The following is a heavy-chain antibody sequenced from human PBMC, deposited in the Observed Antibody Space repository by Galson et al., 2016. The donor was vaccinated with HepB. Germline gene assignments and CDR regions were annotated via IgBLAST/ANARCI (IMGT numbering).Heavy chain of an antibody. V-gene: IGHV5-10-1*01. D-gene: IGHD3-22*01. J-gene: IGHJ4*02. Sequence: QSGAEVKKPGESLRISCAGSGYRFTSHWISWVRQTAGKGPEWMGRIDPSDSYANYGPSFQGHVTMSADKSVRKVYLQWSSLKASDTAMYYCVRHTYYYDTSGYFPDWGQGTLVTVSS. CDR3: VRHTYYYDTSGYFPD. CDR2: IDPSDSYA. CDR1: GYRFTSHW.